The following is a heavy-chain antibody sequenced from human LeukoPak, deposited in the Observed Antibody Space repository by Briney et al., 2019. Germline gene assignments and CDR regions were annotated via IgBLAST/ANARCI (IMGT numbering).Heavy chain of an antibody. CDR1: GYTLTELS. J-gene: IGHJ4*02. D-gene: IGHD1-26*01. Sequence: GASVKVSCKVSGYTLTELSMHWVRQAPGQGLEWMGWINPNSGGTNYAQKFQGRVTMTRDTSISTAYMELSRLRSDDTAVYYCARDMKWELPDYWGQGTLVTVSS. CDR2: INPNSGGT. CDR3: ARDMKWELPDY. V-gene: IGHV1-2*02.